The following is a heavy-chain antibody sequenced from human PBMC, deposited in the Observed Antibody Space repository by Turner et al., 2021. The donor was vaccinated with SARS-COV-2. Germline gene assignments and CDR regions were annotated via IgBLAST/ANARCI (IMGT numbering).Heavy chain of an antibody. CDR2: IFYTGST. D-gene: IGHD3-16*01. V-gene: IGHV4-59*07. Sequence: QVELQESGPELLKPSDTLSLSCSVSGDSIISYYWHWIRQPPGKGLEWIGYIFYTGSTSFNPSLNDRATMSVDTSENQFFLHLKSVTPADTTVYHCARGAYASVSLNKFDAWGQGILVSVSS. J-gene: IGHJ5*02. CDR3: ARGAYASVSLNKFDA. CDR1: GDSIISYY.